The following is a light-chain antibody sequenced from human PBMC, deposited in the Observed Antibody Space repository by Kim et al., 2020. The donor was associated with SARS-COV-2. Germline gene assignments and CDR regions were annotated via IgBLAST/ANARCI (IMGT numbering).Light chain of an antibody. V-gene: IGLV3-19*01. J-gene: IGLJ3*02. CDR1: SLRRYY. Sequence: GQTVRLTCQGDSLRRYYASWYQQKPGQAPVLVIYGKNNRPSGIPDRFSGSSSGNTASLTITGAQAEDEADYYCNSRDSSGNHLWVFGGGTQLTVL. CDR3: NSRDSSGNHLWV. CDR2: GKN.